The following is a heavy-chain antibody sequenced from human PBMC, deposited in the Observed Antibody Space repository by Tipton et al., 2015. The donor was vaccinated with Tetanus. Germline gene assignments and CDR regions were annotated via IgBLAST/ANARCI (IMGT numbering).Heavy chain of an antibody. V-gene: IGHV4-34*01. Sequence: TLSLTCAVYGGSFSGYYWSWIRQPPGKGLEWIGEINHSGSTNYNPSLKSRVTISVDTSKNQFSLKLSSVTAADTAVYYCARSPDYYDSSGYYSPLDYWGQGTLVTVSS. CDR2: INHSGST. J-gene: IGHJ4*02. D-gene: IGHD3-22*01. CDR3: ARSPDYYDSSGYYSPLDY. CDR1: GGSFSGYY.